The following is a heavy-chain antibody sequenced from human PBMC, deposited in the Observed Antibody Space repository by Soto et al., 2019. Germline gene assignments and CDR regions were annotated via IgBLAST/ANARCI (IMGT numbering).Heavy chain of an antibody. CDR2: INDRGSI. J-gene: IGHJ2*01. CDR3: ARESHDILSGPPWVWYFDL. Sequence: QVQLQQWGAGPLRPLETLSLTCGVSGGSFSGYYWAWIRQSPEKGLEWIGEINDRGSINYNPSLKSRVSISVDTSKNHYSVKLRSVTAADSAVYYCARESHDILSGPPWVWYFDLWGRGTLVTVSS. CDR1: GGSFSGYY. D-gene: IGHD3-9*01. V-gene: IGHV4-34*01.